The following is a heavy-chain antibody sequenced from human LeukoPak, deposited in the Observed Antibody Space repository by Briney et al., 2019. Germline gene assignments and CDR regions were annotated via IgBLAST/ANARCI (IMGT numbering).Heavy chain of an antibody. CDR3: ARDQGGYSYGYSGMDV. D-gene: IGHD5-18*01. J-gene: IGHJ6*02. CDR1: GYSFTVYY. Sequence: ASVKLSCKSSGYSFTVYYMHWVRQAPGQGLEWMGWVSPYNGNTKYAQKFQGRVTMTTDTSTSTAYMELRSLRSDDTAVYYCARDQGGYSYGYSGMDVWGQGTTVTVSS. V-gene: IGHV1-18*04. CDR2: VSPYNGNT.